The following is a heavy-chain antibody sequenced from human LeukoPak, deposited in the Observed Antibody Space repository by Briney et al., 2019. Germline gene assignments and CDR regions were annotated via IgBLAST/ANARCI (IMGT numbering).Heavy chain of an antibody. CDR3: AKGNIWFGERDYYMDV. D-gene: IGHD3-10*01. J-gene: IGHJ6*03. CDR1: GFTFSSYG. Sequence: PGGSLRLSCAASGFTFSSYGMHWVRQAPGKGLEWVAFIRYDGSNKYYADSVKGRFTISRDNSKNTLYLQMNSLRAEDTAVYYCAKGNIWFGERDYYMDVWGKGTTVTISS. CDR2: IRYDGSNK. V-gene: IGHV3-30*02.